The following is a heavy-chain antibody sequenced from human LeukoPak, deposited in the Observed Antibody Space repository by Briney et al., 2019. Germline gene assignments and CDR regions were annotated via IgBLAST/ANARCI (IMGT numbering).Heavy chain of an antibody. D-gene: IGHD6-6*01. V-gene: IGHV3-23*01. CDR2: ISGSGGST. Sequence: PGGSLRLSCAASGFTFSSYAMSWVRQAPGKGLEWVSAISGSGGSTYYADSVKGRFTISRDNSKSTLYLQMNSLRAEDTAVYYCAKDIAARLDAFDIWGQGTMVTVSS. CDR1: GFTFSSYA. CDR3: AKDIAARLDAFDI. J-gene: IGHJ3*02.